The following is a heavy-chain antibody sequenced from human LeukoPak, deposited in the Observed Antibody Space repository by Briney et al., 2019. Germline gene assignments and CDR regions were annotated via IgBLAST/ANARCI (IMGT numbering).Heavy chain of an antibody. D-gene: IGHD3-10*01. CDR2: IFPDDSDT. J-gene: IGHJ5*02. CDR1: GSFFTTYW. CDR3: ARQRGASGTVYWFDL. V-gene: IGHV5-51*01. Sequence: GASLLISCETAGSFFTTYWIGWGRPLPGRGVEWVGAIFPDDSDTIYSPSFQGQVTISADKSVRTAYLQWSSLKASDTAIYYCARQRGASGTVYWFDLWGQGTLVTVSS.